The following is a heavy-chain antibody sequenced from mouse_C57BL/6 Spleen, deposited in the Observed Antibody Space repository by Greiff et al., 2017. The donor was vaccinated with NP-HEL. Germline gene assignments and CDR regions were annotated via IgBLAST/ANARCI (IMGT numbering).Heavy chain of an antibody. V-gene: IGHV5-17*01. CDR1: GFTFSDYG. Sequence: EVQLVESGGGLVKPGGSLKLSCAASGFTFSDYGMHWVRQAPEKGLEWVAYISRGSSTIYYADTVKGRFTISRDNAKTTLFLQMTSLRSEDTAMYYCASGTDYAMDYWGQGTSVTVSS. J-gene: IGHJ4*01. CDR3: ASGTDYAMDY. CDR2: ISRGSSTI. D-gene: IGHD3-3*01.